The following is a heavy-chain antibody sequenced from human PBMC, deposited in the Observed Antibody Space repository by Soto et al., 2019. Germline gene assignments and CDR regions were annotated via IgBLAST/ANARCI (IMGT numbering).Heavy chain of an antibody. J-gene: IGHJ6*02. V-gene: IGHV4-4*07. Sequence: PSETLSLTCTVPGGSISSYYWSWIRQPSGKGLEWIGRIYTSGSTNYNPSLKSRVTMSVDTSKNQFSLKLSSVTAADTAVYYCARGTWDATNYYYYGMDVWGQGTTVTVSS. CDR2: IYTSGST. D-gene: IGHD1-26*01. CDR1: GGSISSYY. CDR3: ARGTWDATNYYYYGMDV.